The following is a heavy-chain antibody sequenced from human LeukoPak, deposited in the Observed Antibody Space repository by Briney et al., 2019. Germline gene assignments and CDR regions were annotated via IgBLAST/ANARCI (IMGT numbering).Heavy chain of an antibody. D-gene: IGHD2-2*01. CDR1: GYTFTGYY. V-gene: IGHV1-2*02. Sequence: EASVKVSCKASGYTFTGYYMHWVRQAPGQGLEWMGWINPNSGGTNYAQKFQGRVTMTRDTSISTAYMELSRLRSDDTAVYYCARVGRRAGTREYCSSTSCSFDPWGQGTLVTVSP. CDR2: INPNSGGT. CDR3: ARVGRRAGTREYCSSTSCSFDP. J-gene: IGHJ5*02.